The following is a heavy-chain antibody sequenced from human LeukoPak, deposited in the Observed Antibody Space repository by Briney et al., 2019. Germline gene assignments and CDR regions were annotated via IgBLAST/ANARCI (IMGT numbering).Heavy chain of an antibody. D-gene: IGHD6-13*01. J-gene: IGHJ4*02. CDR1: GFSISRYY. V-gene: IGHV4-59*01. CDR3: ARGSKAAPGTFDY. CDR2: IYYNGST. Sequence: AETLSLTCTVSGFSISRYYWRWTRQPPGEGLEWIGYIYYNGSTDYNHSVKSRVAISVDTSKNQFSLKLSSVTAADTAVYYCARGSKAAPGTFDYWGQGTLVTVSS.